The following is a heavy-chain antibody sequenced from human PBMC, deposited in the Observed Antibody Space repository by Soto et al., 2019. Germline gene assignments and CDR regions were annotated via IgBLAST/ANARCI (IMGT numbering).Heavy chain of an antibody. Sequence: QVQLVESGGGVVQPGRSLRLSCVASGFTLSNYGMHWVRQAPGKGLEWVAATSYDGTYTYYTDSVKGRFTISRDNSKNTLYLQLNSLRPEDTAVYYCAKTVESGTFGRFDYWGQGTLVTVSS. D-gene: IGHD1-26*01. J-gene: IGHJ4*02. CDR1: GFTLSNYG. CDR2: TSYDGTYT. V-gene: IGHV3-30*18. CDR3: AKTVESGTFGRFDY.